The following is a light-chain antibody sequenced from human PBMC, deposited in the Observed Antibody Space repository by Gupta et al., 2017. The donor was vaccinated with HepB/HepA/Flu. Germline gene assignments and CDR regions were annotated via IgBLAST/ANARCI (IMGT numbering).Light chain of an antibody. CDR1: QSISTS. Sequence: EIVLTQSPDFQSVTPKQKVTITCRASQSISTSLHWYQQKPEQSPKLLIKYASQSDSGVPSRFSGSGSGTDFTLTINSLEAEDAATYYCQQSNTLPWTFGQGTKVEIK. CDR3: QQSNTLPWT. J-gene: IGKJ1*01. CDR2: YAS. V-gene: IGKV6-21*01.